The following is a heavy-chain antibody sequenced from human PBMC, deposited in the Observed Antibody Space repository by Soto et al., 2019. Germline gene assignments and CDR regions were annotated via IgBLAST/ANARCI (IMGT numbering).Heavy chain of an antibody. J-gene: IGHJ4*02. CDR1: GFTFSSYG. D-gene: IGHD2-15*01. V-gene: IGHV3-30*18. CDR2: ISYDGSNK. CDR3: AKDYYCSGGSCGLDY. Sequence: QVQLVESGGGVVQPGRSLRLSCAASGFTFSSYGMHWVRQAPDKGLEWVAVISYDGSNKYYADSVKGRFTISRDNSKNTLYLQMNSLRAEDTAVYYCAKDYYCSGGSCGLDYWGQGTLVTVSS.